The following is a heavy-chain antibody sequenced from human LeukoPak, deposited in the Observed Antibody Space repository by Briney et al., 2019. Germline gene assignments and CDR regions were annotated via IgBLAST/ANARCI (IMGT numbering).Heavy chain of an antibody. D-gene: IGHD3-3*01. J-gene: IGHJ4*02. CDR3: ARGYDFWSGNPLDY. V-gene: IGHV4-39*07. CDR1: GGSISSSSYY. CDR2: IYYSGST. Sequence: PSETLSLTCTVSGGSISSSSYYWGWIRQPPGKGLEWIGSIYYSGSTYYNPSLKSRVTISVDTSKNQFSLKLSSVTAADTAVYYCARGYDFWSGNPLDYWGQGTLVTVSS.